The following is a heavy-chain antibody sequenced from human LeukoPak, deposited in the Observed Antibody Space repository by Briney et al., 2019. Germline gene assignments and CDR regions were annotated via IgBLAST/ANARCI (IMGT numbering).Heavy chain of an antibody. CDR3: ARETVTTTKNFDY. J-gene: IGHJ4*02. CDR2: ISSSSSYI. D-gene: IGHD4-11*01. V-gene: IGHV3-21*01. Sequence: GGSLRLSCAASGFTFSSYSMNWVRRAPGKGLEWVSSISSSSSYIYYADSVKGRFTISRDNAKNSLYLQMNSLRAEDTAVYYCARETVTTTKNFDYWGQGTLVTVSS. CDR1: GFTFSSYS.